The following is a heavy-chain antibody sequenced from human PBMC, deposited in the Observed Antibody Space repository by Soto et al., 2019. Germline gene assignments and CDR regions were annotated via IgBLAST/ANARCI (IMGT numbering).Heavy chain of an antibody. J-gene: IGHJ4*02. CDR2: IYYSGSN. CDR3: ARQTLYHFWSPYYLGY. V-gene: IGHV4-39*01. Sequence: WETLSLPCTVSGGSISSSGYYWVWIRPPPGKGLEWIGSIYYSGSNYYNPSLKSRVTISVDTSKNQYSLKLSPVTAADTAVYYCARQTLYHFWSPYYLGYWGQGTLVTGSS. D-gene: IGHD3-3*01. CDR1: GGSISSSGYY.